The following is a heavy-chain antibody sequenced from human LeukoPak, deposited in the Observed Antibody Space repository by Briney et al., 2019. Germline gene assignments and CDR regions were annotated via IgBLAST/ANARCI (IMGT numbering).Heavy chain of an antibody. J-gene: IGHJ3*02. CDR2: IWYDGSIK. V-gene: IGHV3-33*01. Sequence: PGGSLRLSCAASGFTFSSYGMPWVRQAPGKGLEWVAVIWYDGSIKYYADSVKGRFTISRDNAKNSLFLQMSSLRAEDTAVYYCAREGSYSSGWYGVDAFDIWGQGTMVTVSS. CDR1: GFTFSSYG. CDR3: AREGSYSSGWYGVDAFDI. D-gene: IGHD6-19*01.